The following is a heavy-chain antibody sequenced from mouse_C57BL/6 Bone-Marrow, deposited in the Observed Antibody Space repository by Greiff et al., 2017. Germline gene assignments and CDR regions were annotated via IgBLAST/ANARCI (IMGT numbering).Heavy chain of an antibody. CDR2: IDPENGDT. CDR1: GFNIKDDY. CDR3: TTGYYFDY. J-gene: IGHJ2*01. Sequence: EVNVVESGAELVRPGASVKLSCTASGFNIKDDYMHWVKQRPEQGLEWIGWIDPENGDTEYASKFQGKATITADTSSNTAYLQLSSLTSEDTAVYYCTTGYYFDYWGQGTTLTVSS. V-gene: IGHV14-4*01. D-gene: IGHD2-2*01.